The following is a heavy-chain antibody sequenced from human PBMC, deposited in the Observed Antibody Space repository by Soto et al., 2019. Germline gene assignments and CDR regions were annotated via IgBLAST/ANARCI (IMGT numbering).Heavy chain of an antibody. V-gene: IGHV3-21*01. CDR1: GFTFSSYS. D-gene: IGHD3-3*01. CDR2: ISSSSSYI. Sequence: PGGSLRLSCAASGFTFSSYSMNWVRQAPGKGLEWVSSISSSSSYIYYADSVKGRFTISRDNAKNSLYLQMNSLRAEDTAVYYCARDPNWESRDYDFWSGYLRAYYYGMDVWGQGTTVTVSS. CDR3: ARDPNWESRDYDFWSGYLRAYYYGMDV. J-gene: IGHJ6*02.